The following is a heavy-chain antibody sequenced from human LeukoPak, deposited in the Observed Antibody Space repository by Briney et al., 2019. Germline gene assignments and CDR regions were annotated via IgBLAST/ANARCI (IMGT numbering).Heavy chain of an antibody. CDR2: ISSSSGSTM. V-gene: IGHV3-48*04. D-gene: IGHD2-15*01. CDR1: GFSFSSYA. J-gene: IGHJ4*02. Sequence: GGSLRLSCASSGFSFSSYAMSWVRQAPGKGLEWVSYISSSSGSTMYYADSVKGRFTISRDNAKNSLYLQMNSLRAEDTAVYYCARGRIYFDYWGQGTLVAVSS. CDR3: ARGRIYFDY.